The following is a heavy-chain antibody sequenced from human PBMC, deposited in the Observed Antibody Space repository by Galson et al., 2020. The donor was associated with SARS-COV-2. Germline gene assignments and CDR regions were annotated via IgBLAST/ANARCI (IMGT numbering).Heavy chain of an antibody. CDR3: ARSPYYDFWSGYSYGMDV. V-gene: IGHV1-46*01. J-gene: IGHJ6*02. D-gene: IGHD3-3*01. Sequence: ASVKVSCKASGYTFTSYYMHWVRQAPGQGLEWMGIINPSGGSTSYAQKFQGRVTMTRDTSTSTVYMELSSLRSEDKAVYYCARSPYYDFWSGYSYGMDVWGQGTTVTVSS. CDR1: GYTFTSYY. CDR2: INPSGGST.